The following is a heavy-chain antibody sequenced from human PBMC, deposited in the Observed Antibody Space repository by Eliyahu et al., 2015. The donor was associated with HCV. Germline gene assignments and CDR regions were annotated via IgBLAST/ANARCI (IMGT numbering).Heavy chain of an antibody. CDR3: ARESGWYSFDY. CDR2: INASGDST. Sequence: QVLLVQSGAEVKKPGASVKVSCKAFGFTFSNYYMYWVRQAPGQVLEWMGVINASGDSTIYAQNFQGRVTMTRDTSTSTVYMQLDRLRSEDTAVYYCARESGWYSFDYWGQGTLVTVSS. D-gene: IGHD6-19*01. V-gene: IGHV1-46*01. J-gene: IGHJ4*02. CDR1: GFTFSNYY.